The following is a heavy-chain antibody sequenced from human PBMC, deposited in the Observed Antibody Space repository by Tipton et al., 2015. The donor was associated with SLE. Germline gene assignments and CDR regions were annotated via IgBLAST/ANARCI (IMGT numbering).Heavy chain of an antibody. CDR1: GGSLSSYY. CDR2: IYASGST. J-gene: IGHJ4*02. V-gene: IGHV4-4*07. CDR3: VRRDGVGDY. D-gene: IGHD5-24*01. Sequence: TLSLTCTVSGGSLSSYYWSWTRQPAGKGLEWIGRIYASGSTEYNPSLKSRVTISVDPSKNQFSLRLTPLTAADTAVYYCVRRDGVGDYWGQGTLVTVSS.